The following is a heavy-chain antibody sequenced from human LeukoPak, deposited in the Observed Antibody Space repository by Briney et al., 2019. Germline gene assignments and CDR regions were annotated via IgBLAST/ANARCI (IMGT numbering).Heavy chain of an antibody. CDR1: GVSISNYY. Sequence: PSETLSLTCTVSGVSISNYYWSWIRQPPGKGLEWIGYIYYSGNTNYSPSLKSRVTISQDTSKNQFSLKLSSVTAADTAVYFCARGLAVYYFDYWGQGTLVTVSS. V-gene: IGHV4-59*01. CDR3: ARGLAVYYFDY. D-gene: IGHD6-19*01. CDR2: IYYSGNT. J-gene: IGHJ4*02.